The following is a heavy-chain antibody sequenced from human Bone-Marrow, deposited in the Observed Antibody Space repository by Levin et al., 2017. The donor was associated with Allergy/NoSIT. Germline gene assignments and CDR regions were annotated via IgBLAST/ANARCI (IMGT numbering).Heavy chain of an antibody. CDR2: MSWNSDKI. V-gene: IGHV3-9*01. D-gene: IGHD1-26*01. J-gene: IGHJ6*02. Sequence: SLKISCAASGFNFDDYAMHWVRQAPGKGLEWVSGMSWNSDKIAYADSVKGRFTISRDNAKNSLYLQMNSLRAEDTALYYCAKDTHGRRIYYYYYAMDVWGQGTTVTVSS. CDR3: AKDTHGRRIYYYYYAMDV. CDR1: GFNFDDYA.